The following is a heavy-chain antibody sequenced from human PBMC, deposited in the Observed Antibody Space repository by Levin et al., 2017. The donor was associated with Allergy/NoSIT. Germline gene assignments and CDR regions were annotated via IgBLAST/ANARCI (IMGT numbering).Heavy chain of an antibody. CDR3: AKGARERYYYDSSGYYSDDYYGMDV. CDR2: ISGSGGST. D-gene: IGHD3-22*01. CDR1: GFTFSSYA. V-gene: IGHV3-23*01. Sequence: GESLKISCAASGFTFSSYAMSWVRQAPGKGLEWVSAISGSGGSTYYADSVKGRFTISRDNSKNTLYLQMNSLRAEDTAVYYCAKGARERYYYDSSGYYSDDYYGMDVWGQGTTVTVSS. J-gene: IGHJ6*02.